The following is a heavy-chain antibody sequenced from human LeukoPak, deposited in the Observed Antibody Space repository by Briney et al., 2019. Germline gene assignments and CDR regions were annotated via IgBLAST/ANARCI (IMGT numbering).Heavy chain of an antibody. CDR1: GGSISSYY. V-gene: IGHV4-59*12. CDR2: VFNSGGT. J-gene: IGHJ4*02. Sequence: PSETLSLTCTVSGGSISSYYWSWIRQSPGKGLEWIGSVFNSGGTDYSPSLKSRVTISVDKSKNHFSLKLSSVTAADTAVYYCARESAYDSSLDYWGQGTLVTVSS. D-gene: IGHD5-12*01. CDR3: ARESAYDSSLDY.